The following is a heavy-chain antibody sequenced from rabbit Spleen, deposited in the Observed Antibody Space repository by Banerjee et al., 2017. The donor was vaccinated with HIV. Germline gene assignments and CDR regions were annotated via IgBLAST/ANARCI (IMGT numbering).Heavy chain of an antibody. D-gene: IGHD4-2*01. V-gene: IGHV1S40*01. CDR1: GFSFSSGYD. CDR2: IAGSSGVT. CDR3: ARDLAGYVGFGYISYLDL. Sequence: QSLEESGGGLVQPEGSLTLTCTASGFSFSSGYDMCWVRQAPGKGLEWISCIAGSSGVTYYANWAKGRFTISKTSSTTVTLQVTSLTAADTATYFCARDLAGYVGFGYISYLDLWGPGTLVTVS. J-gene: IGHJ6*01.